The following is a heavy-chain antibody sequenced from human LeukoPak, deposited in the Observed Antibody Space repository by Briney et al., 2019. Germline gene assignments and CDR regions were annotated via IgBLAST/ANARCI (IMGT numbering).Heavy chain of an antibody. CDR1: GGSISSYY. D-gene: IGHD3/OR15-3a*01. Sequence: SETLSLTCTVSGGSISSYYWSWIRQPPGKGLEWIGSISDSGNTYYNPSLKTRVTISVDTSEIQFSLKLTPVTAADTAVYYCARDRAVGYDFWSGYYSDVWGKGTTVIVSS. V-gene: IGHV4-59*12. J-gene: IGHJ6*04. CDR3: ARDRAVGYDFWSGYYSDV. CDR2: ISDSGNT.